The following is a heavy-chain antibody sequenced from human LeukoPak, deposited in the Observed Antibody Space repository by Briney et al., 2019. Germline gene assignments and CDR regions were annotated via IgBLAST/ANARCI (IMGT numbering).Heavy chain of an antibody. CDR2: IYYSGST. CDR1: GGSISSYY. J-gene: IGHJ6*02. V-gene: IGHV4-59*01. Sequence: SSETLSLTCTVSGGSISSYYWSWIRQPPGKGLEWIGYIYYSGSTNYNPSLKSRVTISVDTSKNQFSLKLSSVTAADTAVYYCAREVGGYGMDVWGQGTTVTVSS. D-gene: IGHD1-26*01. CDR3: AREVGGYGMDV.